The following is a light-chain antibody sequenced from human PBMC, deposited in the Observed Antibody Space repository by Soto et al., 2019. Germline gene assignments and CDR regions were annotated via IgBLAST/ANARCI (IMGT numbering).Light chain of an antibody. CDR2: DVS. J-gene: IGLJ1*01. CDR1: SSDVGGYND. CDR3: SSYTSSSTDYV. Sequence: QSALTQPASGSGSPGQSITISCTGTSSDVGGYNDVSWDQQHPGKAPKLMIYDVSNRPSGVSNRFSGSKSGNTASLTISGLQAEDEADYYCSSYTSSSTDYVFGTGTKVTVL. V-gene: IGLV2-14*01.